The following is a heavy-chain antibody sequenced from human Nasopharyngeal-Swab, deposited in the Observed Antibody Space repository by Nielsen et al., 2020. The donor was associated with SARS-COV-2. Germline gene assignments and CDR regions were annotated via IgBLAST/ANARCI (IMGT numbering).Heavy chain of an antibody. Sequence: SETLSLTCTVSGGSISDYFWSWIRQPPGKGLEWIGYVYPTGSTDYNPSLQSRLTISVDTSKDQFSLKLSSVTAGDTAVYYCARSPSGWWGLIDFWGQGTLVTVSS. CDR2: VYPTGST. D-gene: IGHD6-19*01. CDR1: GGSISDYF. CDR3: ARSPSGWWGLIDF. J-gene: IGHJ4*02. V-gene: IGHV4-59*01.